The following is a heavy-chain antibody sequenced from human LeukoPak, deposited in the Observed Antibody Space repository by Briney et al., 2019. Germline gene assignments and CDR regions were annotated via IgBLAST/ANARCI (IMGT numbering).Heavy chain of an antibody. Sequence: PGGSLRLSCAASGFTFSSYAMHWVRQAPGKGLEWVAVISYDGSNKYYADSVKGRFTISRDNSKNTLYLQMNSLRAEDTAVYYCARDRALYWGQGTLDTVSS. CDR1: GFTFSSYA. CDR3: ARDRALY. CDR2: ISYDGSNK. V-gene: IGHV3-30-3*01. J-gene: IGHJ4*02. D-gene: IGHD3-10*01.